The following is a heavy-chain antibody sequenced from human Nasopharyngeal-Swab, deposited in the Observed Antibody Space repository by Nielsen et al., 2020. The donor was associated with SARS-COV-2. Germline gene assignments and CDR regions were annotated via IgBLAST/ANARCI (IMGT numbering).Heavy chain of an antibody. CDR3: TTLHRTGWF. Sequence: GESLKISCAASGFVFSSVWMSWVRQALGKGLEWVGRIKRKADGGTVEYATAVRGRFSISRDDSRNTLFLQMNRLKTEDTAVYYCTTLHRTGWFWGQGTLVTVSS. V-gene: IGHV3-15*01. CDR2: IKRKADGGTV. D-gene: IGHD6-19*01. CDR1: GFVFSSVW. J-gene: IGHJ4*02.